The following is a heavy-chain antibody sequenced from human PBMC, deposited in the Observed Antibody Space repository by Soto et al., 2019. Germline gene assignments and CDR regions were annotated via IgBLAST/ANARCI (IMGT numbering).Heavy chain of an antibody. Sequence: GESLKISCAASGLDFSSEVMCWVRQAPGKGLEWASSISGSGRTIYHADSMRGRFAISRDNSKNSLYLQLNNLRVDDTAVYYCAKVGPSYYYGMDVWGQGTTVTVSS. D-gene: IGHD1-26*01. CDR1: GLDFSSEV. V-gene: IGHV3-23*01. CDR2: ISGSGRTI. CDR3: AKVGPSYYYGMDV. J-gene: IGHJ6*02.